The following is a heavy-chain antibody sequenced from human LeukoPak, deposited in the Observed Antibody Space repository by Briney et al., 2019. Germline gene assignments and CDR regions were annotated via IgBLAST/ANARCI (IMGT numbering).Heavy chain of an antibody. D-gene: IGHD6-13*01. CDR2: IDHTGST. J-gene: IGHJ6*03. Sequence: SETLSLTCSVSGDSISMYYWNWIRQSPGKGLEWIGYIDHTGSTNYNPHLISGVTISTDKSTNHFSLKLSSVTAADPAVYFCARGRLSSSSWQSVYYYHLYMDVGGKGSTVTVSS. CDR1: GDSISMYY. CDR3: ARGRLSSSSWQSVYYYHLYMDV. V-gene: IGHV4-59*01.